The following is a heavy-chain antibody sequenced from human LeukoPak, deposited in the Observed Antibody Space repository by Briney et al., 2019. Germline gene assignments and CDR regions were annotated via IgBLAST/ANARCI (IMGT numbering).Heavy chain of an antibody. CDR3: ARNGMAVAPTPWD. CDR1: GFTFSDFW. Sequence: TGGSLILSCEASGFTFSDFWMTWVRQAPGKGLEWAANINQDGSEVYYVDSVKGRFTVSRDNAKKSLYMQMKSLRDEDTAVYFCARNGMAVAPTPWDWGQGTLVTVSS. V-gene: IGHV3-7*05. CDR2: INQDGSEV. D-gene: IGHD6-19*01. J-gene: IGHJ4*02.